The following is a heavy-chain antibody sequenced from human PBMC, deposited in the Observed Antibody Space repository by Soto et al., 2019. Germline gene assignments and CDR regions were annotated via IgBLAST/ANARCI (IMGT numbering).Heavy chain of an antibody. J-gene: IGHJ6*02. D-gene: IGHD1-7*01. Sequence: VSAISDSGDNTYYADSIKGRFTISRDNSKNTLYLHMNSLRADDTAVYYCGPGNSAVYSMDVWGQGTTVTVSS. V-gene: IGHV3-23*01. CDR2: ISDSGDNT. CDR3: GPGNSAVYSMDV.